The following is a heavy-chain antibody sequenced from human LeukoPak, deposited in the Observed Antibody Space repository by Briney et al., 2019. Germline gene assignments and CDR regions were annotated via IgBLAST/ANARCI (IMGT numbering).Heavy chain of an antibody. D-gene: IGHD3-3*01. J-gene: IGHJ6*03. CDR3: ARVHYDFWSGYYPSVYMDV. Sequence: SETLSLTCTVSGGSISSHYWSWIRQPPGKGLEWIGYIYYSGSTNCNPSLKSRVTISVDTSKNQFSLKLSSVTAADTAVYYCARVHYDFWSGYYPSVYMDVWGKGTTVTVSS. V-gene: IGHV4-59*11. CDR2: IYYSGST. CDR1: GGSISSHY.